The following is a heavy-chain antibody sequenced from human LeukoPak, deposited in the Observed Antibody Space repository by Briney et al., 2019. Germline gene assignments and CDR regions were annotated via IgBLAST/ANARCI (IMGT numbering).Heavy chain of an antibody. CDR2: INSDGSST. CDR3: STQRGGSPGDY. Sequence: GGSLRLSCATSGLTFSSNWMHWVRQAPGKGLVWVSRINSDGSSTIYADSVKGRFTISRDNAKNTLYLQMNSLRAEDTAVYYRSTQRGGSPGDYWGQGALVTVSS. V-gene: IGHV3-74*01. J-gene: IGHJ4*02. CDR1: GLTFSSNW. D-gene: IGHD6-25*01.